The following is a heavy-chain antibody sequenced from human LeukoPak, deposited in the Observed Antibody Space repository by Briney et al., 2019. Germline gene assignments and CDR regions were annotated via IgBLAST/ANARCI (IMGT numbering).Heavy chain of an antibody. CDR2: IYYSGST. CDR3: ARGGDYSNYEGLDY. J-gene: IGHJ4*02. D-gene: IGHD4-11*01. V-gene: IGHV4-34*09. CDR1: GGSFSGYY. Sequence: SETLSLTCAVYGGSFSGYYWSWIRQPPGKGLEWIGYIYYSGSTYYNPSLKSRVTISVDTSKNQFSLKLSSVTAAGTAVYYCARGGDYSNYEGLDYWGQGTLVTVSS.